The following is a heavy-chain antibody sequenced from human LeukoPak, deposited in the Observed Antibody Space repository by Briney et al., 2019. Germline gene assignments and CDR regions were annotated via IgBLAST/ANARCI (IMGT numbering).Heavy chain of an antibody. J-gene: IGHJ4*02. Sequence: PGGSLRLSCAASGFTFSSYWMSWVRQAPGKGLEWVANIKQDGSEKYYVDSVKGRFTISRDNDKNSLFLQMTSLRAEDTAVYYCARVGGSYSPLGYWGQGTLVTVSS. CDR3: ARVGGSYSPLGY. V-gene: IGHV3-7*01. CDR2: IKQDGSEK. CDR1: GFTFSSYW. D-gene: IGHD1-26*01.